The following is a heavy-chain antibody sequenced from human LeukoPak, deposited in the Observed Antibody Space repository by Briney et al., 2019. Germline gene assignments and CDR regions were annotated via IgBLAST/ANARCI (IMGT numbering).Heavy chain of an antibody. V-gene: IGHV1-3*03. J-gene: IGHJ4*02. CDR1: GYTFTNYA. CDR2: INTGNGNT. Sequence: GASVKVSCKASGYTFTNYAMHWVRQAPGQRLEWMGWINTGNGNTKYSQEFQGRVTMTRDTSTSTVYMELSSLRSEDTAVYYCAREIGPRQLHLWGSAFDYWGQGTLVTVSS. CDR3: AREIGPRQLHLWGSAFDY. D-gene: IGHD5-18*01.